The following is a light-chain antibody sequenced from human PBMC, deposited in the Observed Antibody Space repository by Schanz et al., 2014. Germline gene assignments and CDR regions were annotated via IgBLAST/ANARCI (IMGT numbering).Light chain of an antibody. CDR1: SSNIGRNT. CDR3: ASWDDSLNARV. Sequence: QSVLTQPPSASGTPGQRVTISCSGSSSNIGRNTVNWYQHLPGTAPKLLIYSNNQRPSGVPDRFSGSKSGTSASLAISGLRSEDEADYYCASWDDSLNARVFGGGTKLTVL. V-gene: IGLV1-44*01. J-gene: IGLJ3*02. CDR2: SNN.